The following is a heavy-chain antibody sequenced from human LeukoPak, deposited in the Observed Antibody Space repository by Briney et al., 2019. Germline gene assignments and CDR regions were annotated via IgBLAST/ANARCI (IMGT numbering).Heavy chain of an antibody. CDR2: INPNSGDT. D-gene: IGHD3-3*01. J-gene: IGHJ4*02. Sequence: GASVKVSCKASGYTFTGYYMHWVRQAPGQGLEWMGWINPNSGDTNYAQKFQGRVTMTRDTSITTGYMELSRLISDDTAVYYCVRGGALYYDFWDWGQGTLVTVSS. V-gene: IGHV1-2*02. CDR1: GYTFTGYY. CDR3: VRGGALYYDFWD.